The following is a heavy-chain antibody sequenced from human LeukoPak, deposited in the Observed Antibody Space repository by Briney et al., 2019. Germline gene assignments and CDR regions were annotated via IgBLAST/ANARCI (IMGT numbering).Heavy chain of an antibody. CDR2: IRSKVYNGTT. J-gene: IGHJ4*02. V-gene: IGHV3-49*03. D-gene: IGHD2-15*01. CDR1: GFTFGDYA. Sequence: GGSLRLSCRTSGFTFGDYAMSWFRQAPGKGLEWVGFIRSKVYNGTTEYAASVKGRFTISRDDSKSVAYLQVNSLRTEDTAVYFCARGRYCSGGSCYGARWGQGTLVTVSS. CDR3: ARGRYCSGGSCYGAR.